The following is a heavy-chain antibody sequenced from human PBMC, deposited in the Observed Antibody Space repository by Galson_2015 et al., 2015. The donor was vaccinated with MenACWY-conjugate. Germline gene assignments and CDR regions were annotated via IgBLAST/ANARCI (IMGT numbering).Heavy chain of an antibody. J-gene: IGHJ4*01. CDR3: GRGHYFDY. V-gene: IGHV3-7*03. CDR2: MHPDGSQR. CDR1: GFVFTGYW. Sequence: LRLSCAASGFVFTGYWMTWGRQAPGKGLEWVANMHPDGSQRYYVDSMKGRLTISRDNVKNIVYLQMDSLRVEDTAVYYCGRGHYFDYWGRGTLVTVSS.